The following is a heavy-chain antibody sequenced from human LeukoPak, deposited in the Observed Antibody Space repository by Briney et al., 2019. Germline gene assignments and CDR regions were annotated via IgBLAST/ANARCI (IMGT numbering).Heavy chain of an antibody. Sequence: GASVTVSFTASGGTFSSYAISWVRQAPGQGLEWMGGIIPIFGTANYAQKFQGRVTITADESTSTAYIELSSLRSEDTAVYYCAGGYYDSSGYFVFDYWGQGTLVTVSS. J-gene: IGHJ4*02. CDR1: GGTFSSYA. CDR2: IIPIFGTA. D-gene: IGHD3-22*01. CDR3: AGGYYDSSGYFVFDY. V-gene: IGHV1-69*13.